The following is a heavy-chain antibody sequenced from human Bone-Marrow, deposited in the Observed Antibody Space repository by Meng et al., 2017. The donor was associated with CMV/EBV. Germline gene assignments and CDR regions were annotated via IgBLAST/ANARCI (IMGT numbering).Heavy chain of an antibody. J-gene: IGHJ4*02. D-gene: IGHD1-26*01. V-gene: IGHV3-23*03. Sequence: GEYLKISCAASGFTFSSYAMSWVRQAPGKGLEWVSVIYSGGSSTYYADSVKGRFTISRDNSKNTLYLQMNSLRAEDTAVYYCAKVGWVGAYYFDYWGQGTLVTVSS. CDR3: AKVGWVGAYYFDY. CDR2: IYSGGSST. CDR1: GFTFSSYA.